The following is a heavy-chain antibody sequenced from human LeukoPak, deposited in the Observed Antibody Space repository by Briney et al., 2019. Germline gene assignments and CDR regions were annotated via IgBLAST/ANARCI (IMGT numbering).Heavy chain of an antibody. Sequence: GGSLRLSCAASGFTFSSYGMHWVRQAPGKGLEWVAFIRYDGSNKYYADSVKGRFTISRDNSKNTLYLQMNSLRAEDTAVYYCARGLWTTVTTNWFDPWGQGTLVTVSS. J-gene: IGHJ5*02. CDR3: ARGLWTTVTTNWFDP. CDR2: IRYDGSNK. D-gene: IGHD4-11*01. V-gene: IGHV3-30*02. CDR1: GFTFSSYG.